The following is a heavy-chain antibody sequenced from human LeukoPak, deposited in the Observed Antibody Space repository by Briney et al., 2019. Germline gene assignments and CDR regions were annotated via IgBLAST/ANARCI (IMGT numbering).Heavy chain of an antibody. Sequence: SETLSLTCTVSGGSISSSSYYWGWIRQPPGKGLEWIGSIYYSGSTYCNPSLKSRVTISVDTSKNQFSLKLSSVTAADTAVYYCARDTYRPDYYFDYWGQGTLVTVSS. CDR1: GGSISSSSYY. J-gene: IGHJ4*02. D-gene: IGHD1-14*01. CDR2: IYYSGST. CDR3: ARDTYRPDYYFDY. V-gene: IGHV4-39*02.